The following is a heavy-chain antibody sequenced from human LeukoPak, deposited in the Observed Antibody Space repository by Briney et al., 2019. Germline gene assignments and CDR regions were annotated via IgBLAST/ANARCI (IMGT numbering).Heavy chain of an antibody. D-gene: IGHD3-10*01. CDR2: ISSRSSTI. V-gene: IGHV3-48*01. Sequence: GGSLRLSCAASGFTFSSYSMSWVRQAPGKGLEWVSDISSRSSTIYYADSVKGRFTISRDNAKSSLYLQMNSLRAEDTAVYYCAKWLGGWFLSSMYYFDYWGQGTLVTVSS. J-gene: IGHJ4*02. CDR3: AKWLGGWFLSSMYYFDY. CDR1: GFTFSSYS.